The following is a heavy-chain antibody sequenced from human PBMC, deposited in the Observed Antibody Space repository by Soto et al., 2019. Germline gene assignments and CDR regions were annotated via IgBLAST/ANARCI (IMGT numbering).Heavy chain of an antibody. J-gene: IGHJ4*02. CDR1: GGSFSGYY. CDR3: ARRTNTRYFDY. V-gene: IGHV4-34*01. Sequence: SETLSLTCAVYGGSFSGYYWSWIRQPPGKGLEWIGEINHSGSTNYNPSLKSRVTISVDTSKNQFSLKLSSVTAADTAVYYCARRTNTRYFDYWGQGTLVTVSS. CDR2: INHSGST.